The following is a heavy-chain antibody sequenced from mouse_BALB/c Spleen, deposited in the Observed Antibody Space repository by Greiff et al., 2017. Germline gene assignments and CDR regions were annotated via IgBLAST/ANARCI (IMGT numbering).Heavy chain of an antibody. J-gene: IGHJ3*01. CDR3: ARASYYGNPWFAY. CDR1: GYTFTSYW. D-gene: IGHD2-10*01. CDR2: INPSTGYT. V-gene: IGHV1-7*01. Sequence: VQLQQSGAELAKPGASVKMSCKASGYTFTSYWMHWVKQRPGQGLEWIGYINPSTGYTEYNQKFKDKATLTADKSSSTAYMQLSSLTSEDSAVYYCARASYYGNPWFAYWGQGTLVTVSA.